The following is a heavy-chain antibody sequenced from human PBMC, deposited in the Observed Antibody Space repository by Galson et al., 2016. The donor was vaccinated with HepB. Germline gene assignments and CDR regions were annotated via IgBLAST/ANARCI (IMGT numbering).Heavy chain of an antibody. CDR3: ARYGDEAGWNFHQ. Sequence: SLRLSCASSGFTFDDFAMGWIRQAPGKGPEWVSFLGGKTYGKREEYAASVKGRFTISRDNVEDSLSLQMNSLRSEDTAVYYCARYGDEAGWNFHQWGQGTLVTISS. V-gene: IGHV3-49*03. CDR2: LGGKTYGKRE. J-gene: IGHJ1*01. CDR1: GFTFDDFA. D-gene: IGHD6-19*01.